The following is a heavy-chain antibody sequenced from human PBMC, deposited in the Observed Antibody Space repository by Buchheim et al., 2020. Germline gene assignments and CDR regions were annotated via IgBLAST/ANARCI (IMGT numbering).Heavy chain of an antibody. CDR1: GGTFSSYA. J-gene: IGHJ6*02. D-gene: IGHD5-18*01. CDR2: IIPILGIA. V-gene: IGHV1-69*04. Sequence: QVQLVQSGAEVKKPGSSVKVSCKASGGTFSSYAISWVRQAPGQGLEWMGRIIPILGIANYAQKFQGRVTITADKSTSTAYMELSSLRSEDTAVYYGARDFSAMDNSYYYYGMDVWGQGTT. CDR3: ARDFSAMDNSYYYYGMDV.